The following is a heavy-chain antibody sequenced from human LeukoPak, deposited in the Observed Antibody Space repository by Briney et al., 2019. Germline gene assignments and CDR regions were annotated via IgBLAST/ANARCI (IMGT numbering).Heavy chain of an antibody. CDR3: ARPVEEQWLVPNWYFDL. D-gene: IGHD6-19*01. CDR2: IWYDGSNK. J-gene: IGHJ2*01. Sequence: PGGSLRLSCAASGFTFSSYGMHWVRQAPGKGLGWVAVIWYDGSNKYYADSVKGRFTISRDNSKNTLYLQMNSLRAEDTAVYYCARPVEEQWLVPNWYFDLWGRGTLVTVSS. CDR1: GFTFSSYG. V-gene: IGHV3-33*08.